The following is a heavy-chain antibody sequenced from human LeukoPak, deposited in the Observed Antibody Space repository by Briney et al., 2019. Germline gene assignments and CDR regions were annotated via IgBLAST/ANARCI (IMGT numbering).Heavy chain of an antibody. CDR2: IRYDATHT. D-gene: IGHD2-2*02. CDR1: GLTFSSYG. V-gene: IGHV3-30*02. CDR3: AKDPLYIDY. Sequence: GGSLTLSCAASGLTFSSYGMHWVRQAPRKGLGWVAFIRYDATHTYYADSVKGRFSISRDNSKNTLSLQINSLRPEDTALYYCAKDPLYIDYWGQGTLVTVSS. J-gene: IGHJ4*02.